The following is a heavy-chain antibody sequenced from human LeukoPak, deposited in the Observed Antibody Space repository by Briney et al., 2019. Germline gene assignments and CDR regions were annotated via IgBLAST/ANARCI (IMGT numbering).Heavy chain of an antibody. CDR3: ASSEKDEVLRFLEWSPGFDY. V-gene: IGHV4-30-4*08. Sequence: SETLSLTRTVSGYSISSGDYYWSWIRQPPGKGLEWIGYIYYSGSTSYNPSLKSRVTILVDTSKNQFSLKLSSMTAADTAVYYCASSEKDEVLRFLEWSPGFDYWGQGTLVTVSS. J-gene: IGHJ4*02. CDR1: GYSISSGDYY. CDR2: IYYSGST. D-gene: IGHD3-3*01.